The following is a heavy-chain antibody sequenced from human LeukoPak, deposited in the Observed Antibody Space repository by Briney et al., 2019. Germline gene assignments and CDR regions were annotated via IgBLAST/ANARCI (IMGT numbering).Heavy chain of an antibody. CDR1: GYTFSNYD. V-gene: IGHV1-8*01. CDR2: MNPSSGNT. Sequence: ASVKVSCKASGYTFSNYDINWVRQATGQGLEWMGWMNPSSGNTGYAQKFQDRVTMTRNTTISTAYMQLSSLSSEDTAVYYCARGVEPLAANTLAYWGQGTLVTVSS. CDR3: ARGVEPLAANTLAY. J-gene: IGHJ4*02. D-gene: IGHD1-14*01.